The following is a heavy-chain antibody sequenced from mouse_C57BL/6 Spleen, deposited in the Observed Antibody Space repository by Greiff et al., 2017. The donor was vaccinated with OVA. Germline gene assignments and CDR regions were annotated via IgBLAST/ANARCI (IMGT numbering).Heavy chain of an antibody. Sequence: VKLQQSGAELARPGASVKLSCKASGYTFTSYGISWVKQRTGQGLEWIGEIYPRSGNTYYNEKFKGKATLTADKSSSTAYMELRSLTSEDSAVYFCAREETAQATFAYWGQGTLVTVSA. CDR2: IYPRSGNT. V-gene: IGHV1-81*01. CDR3: AREETAQATFAY. J-gene: IGHJ3*01. CDR1: GYTFTSYG. D-gene: IGHD3-2*02.